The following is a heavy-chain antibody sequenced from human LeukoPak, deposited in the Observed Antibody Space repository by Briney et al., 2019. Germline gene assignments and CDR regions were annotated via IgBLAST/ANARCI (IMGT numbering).Heavy chain of an antibody. Sequence: SETLSLTCNVSGGSISSNNYYWGWIRQSPGKGLEWIGSVFYSGSTYYNPSLKSRVTISIDMSKNQFSLKVNSVTAADTAVFYCASFSESDAFDIWGQGTMVTVSS. V-gene: IGHV4-39*07. CDR1: GGSISSNNYY. CDR3: ASFSESDAFDI. D-gene: IGHD2/OR15-2a*01. CDR2: VFYSGST. J-gene: IGHJ3*02.